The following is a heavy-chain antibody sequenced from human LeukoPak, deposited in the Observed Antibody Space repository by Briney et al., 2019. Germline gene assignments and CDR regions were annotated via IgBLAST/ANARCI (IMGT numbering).Heavy chain of an antibody. CDR3: ARASAAAGIKEFDY. D-gene: IGHD6-13*01. CDR1: GFTFSSYS. J-gene: IGHJ4*02. CDR2: ISSSSSYI. Sequence: GGSLRLSCAASGFTFSSYSMNWVRQAPGKALEWVSSISSSSSYIYYADSVKGRFTISRDNAKNSLYLQMNSLRAEDTAVYYCARASAAAGIKEFDYWGQGTLVTVSS. V-gene: IGHV3-21*01.